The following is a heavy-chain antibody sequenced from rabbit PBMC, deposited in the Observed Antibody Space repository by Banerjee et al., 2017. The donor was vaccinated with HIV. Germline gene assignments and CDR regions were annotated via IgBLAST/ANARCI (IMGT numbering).Heavy chain of an antibody. V-gene: IGHV1S45*01. J-gene: IGHJ4*01. Sequence: QEQLEESGGDLVKPEGSLTLTCTASGFSFSNGYVMCWVRQAPGKGLEWIACINTISGDTVYATWAKGRFTISKTSSTTVTLQMTSLTAADTATYFCAKTAGYDGYGYVYYFNLWGQGTLVTVS. D-gene: IGHD6-1*01. CDR1: GFSFSNGYV. CDR2: INTISGDT. CDR3: AKTAGYDGYGYVYYFNL.